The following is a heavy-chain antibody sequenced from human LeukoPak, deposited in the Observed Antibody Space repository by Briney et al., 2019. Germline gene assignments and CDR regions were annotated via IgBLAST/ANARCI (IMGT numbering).Heavy chain of an antibody. D-gene: IGHD6-13*01. V-gene: IGHV3-30*03. CDR1: GVTFSTYG. J-gene: IGHJ4*02. CDR2: ISYDGSNK. CDR3: ARDHSSSLPII. Sequence: GGSLRLSCAVSGVTFSTYGMHWVRQAPGKGLEWVAFISYDGSNKYYADSVKGRFTISRDNSKNTLYLEMNSLRAEDTALYYCARDHSSSLPIIWGQGTLVTVSS.